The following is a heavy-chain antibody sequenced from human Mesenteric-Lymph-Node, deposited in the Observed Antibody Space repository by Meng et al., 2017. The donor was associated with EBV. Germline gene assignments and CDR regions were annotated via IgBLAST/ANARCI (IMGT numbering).Heavy chain of an antibody. CDR1: GNSLSSANW. CDR3: AVSTILVSPSTSPYFDY. CDR2: IYHSGST. V-gene: IGHV4-4*02. Sequence: QVQLQESGPGLVKPSGTLSLTCAVSGNSLSSANWWSWIRQPPGEGLEWIGEIYHSGSTNYNPSLKSRVTISLDKSKNQFSLTLSSVTAADTAAYYCAVSTILVSPSTSPYFDYWGQGTLVTVSS. J-gene: IGHJ4*02. D-gene: IGHD2/OR15-2a*01.